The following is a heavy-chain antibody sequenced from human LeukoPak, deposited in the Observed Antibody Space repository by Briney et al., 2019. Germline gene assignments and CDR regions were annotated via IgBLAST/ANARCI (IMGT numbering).Heavy chain of an antibody. CDR3: ARDQALKLGYYYDSSGYYSRSPLDY. D-gene: IGHD3-22*01. Sequence: ASVKVSCKASGYTFTSYGISWVRQAPGQGLEWMGWISAYNGNTNYAQELQGRVTMTTDTSTSTAYMELRSLRSDDTAVYYCARDQALKLGYYYDSSGYYSRSPLDYWGQGTLVTVSS. CDR1: GYTFTSYG. CDR2: ISAYNGNT. J-gene: IGHJ4*02. V-gene: IGHV1-18*01.